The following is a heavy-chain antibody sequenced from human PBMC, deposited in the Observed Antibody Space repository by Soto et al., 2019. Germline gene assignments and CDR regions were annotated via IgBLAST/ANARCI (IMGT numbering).Heavy chain of an antibody. Sequence: PGGSLRLSCAASGFPFSDHYMDWVRQAPGKGLEWVGRTRNKANSYTTEYAASVKGRFTISRDDSKNSLYLQMNSLKTEDTAVYYCARGDSSGWPDAFDIWGQGTMVTVSS. CDR1: GFPFSDHY. D-gene: IGHD6-19*01. J-gene: IGHJ3*02. CDR2: TRNKANSYTT. V-gene: IGHV3-72*01. CDR3: ARGDSSGWPDAFDI.